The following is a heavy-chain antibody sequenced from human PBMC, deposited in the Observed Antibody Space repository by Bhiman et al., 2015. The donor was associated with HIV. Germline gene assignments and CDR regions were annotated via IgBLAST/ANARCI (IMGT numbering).Heavy chain of an antibody. D-gene: IGHD1-14*01. Sequence: EVQLVESGGDLVQPGGSLRLSCAASGFTFSIYTMNWVRQAPGKGLEWVSSISSSSSYIYYADSVKGRFTISRDNAKNSLYLQMNSLRAEDTAVYYCARYRTGLYYGMDVWGQGTTVTVSS. CDR1: GFTFSIYT. V-gene: IGHV3-21*04. J-gene: IGHJ6*02. CDR2: ISSSSSYI. CDR3: ARYRTGLYYGMDV.